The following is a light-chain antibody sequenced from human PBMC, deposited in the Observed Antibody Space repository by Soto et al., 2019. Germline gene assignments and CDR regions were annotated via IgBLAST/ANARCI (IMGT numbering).Light chain of an antibody. V-gene: IGKV3-15*01. CDR1: QTVIHN. Sequence: IGLTHYPGEVCWARGESGSRSWTASQTVIHNYLAWHQQKPGQSPRLLIYGASTRATGIPARFSGSGSGTEFTLTISSLHSQDFPVYYCQQYPTRPPIPFGQGTRLEIK. CDR2: GAS. CDR3: QQYPTRPPIP. J-gene: IGKJ5*01.